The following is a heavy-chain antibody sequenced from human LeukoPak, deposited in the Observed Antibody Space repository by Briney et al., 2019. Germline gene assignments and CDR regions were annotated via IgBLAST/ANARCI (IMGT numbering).Heavy chain of an antibody. CDR1: GGSISSSSYY. J-gene: IGHJ6*03. CDR3: ARVGSSRRGGNHYYFMDV. V-gene: IGHV4-61*05. D-gene: IGHD6-6*01. Sequence: SETLSLTCTVSGGSISSSSYYWGWIRQPPGKGLEWIGYIFSSGSTTYNPSLKSRVTISLDTSKQQFSLRLTSVTAADTAVFYCARVGSSRRGGNHYYFMDVWGRGTTVTVSS. CDR2: IFSSGST.